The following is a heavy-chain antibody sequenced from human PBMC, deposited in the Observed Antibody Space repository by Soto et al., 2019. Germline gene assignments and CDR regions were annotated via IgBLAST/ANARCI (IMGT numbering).Heavy chain of an antibody. CDR1: GGTFSSYA. Sequence: SVKVSCKASGGTFSSYAISWVRQAPGQGLEWMGGIIPIFGTANYAQKFQGRVTITADESTSTAYMELSSLRSEDTAVYYCARVPSSIAARNNWFDPWGQGTLVTVSS. D-gene: IGHD6-6*01. V-gene: IGHV1-69*13. CDR3: ARVPSSIAARNNWFDP. CDR2: IIPIFGTA. J-gene: IGHJ5*02.